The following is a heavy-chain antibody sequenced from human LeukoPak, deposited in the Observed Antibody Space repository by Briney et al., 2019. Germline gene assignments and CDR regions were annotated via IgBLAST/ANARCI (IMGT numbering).Heavy chain of an antibody. CDR3: ARVSSGYYLDY. CDR1: GFTFSDYY. J-gene: IGHJ4*02. CDR2: ISSSGNTI. V-gene: IGHV3-11*01. D-gene: IGHD3-22*01. Sequence: GGSLRLSCAASGFTFSDYYMSWIRQAPGKGLEWVSYISSSGNTIYYADSVKGRFTISRDNAKNSLYLQMNSLRAEDTAVYFCARVSSGYYLDYWGQGTLVTVSS.